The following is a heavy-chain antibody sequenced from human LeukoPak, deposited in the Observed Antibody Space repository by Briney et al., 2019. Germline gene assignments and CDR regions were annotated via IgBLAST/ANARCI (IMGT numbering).Heavy chain of an antibody. V-gene: IGHV4-38-2*02. CDR2: IYHSGST. D-gene: IGHD2-2*01. CDR1: GCSISSGYY. J-gene: IGHJ4*02. CDR3: ARADIVVVPAAFFDY. Sequence: SETLSLTCTVSGCSISSGYYWGWIRQPPGKGLEWIGSIYHSGSTYYNPSLKSRVTISVDTSKNQFSLKLSSVTAADTAVYYCARADIVVVPAAFFDYWGQGTLVTVSS.